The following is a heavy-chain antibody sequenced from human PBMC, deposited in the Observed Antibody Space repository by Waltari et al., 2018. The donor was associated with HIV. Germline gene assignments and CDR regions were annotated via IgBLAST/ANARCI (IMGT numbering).Heavy chain of an antibody. CDR1: QHTFGEVW. Sequence: EVQVVESGGGLVKPGGSIRVSCASFQHTFGEVWMAWVRQAPGKGLEWVGRIKSKRDGGATDYAASVKGRFVISRDDSQNTLYLQMSGLRTEDTAMYYCTTGGYPTEAFDVWGQGTMVTVSP. J-gene: IGHJ3*01. D-gene: IGHD5-12*01. CDR3: TTGGYPTEAFDV. V-gene: IGHV3-15*01. CDR2: IKSKRDGGAT.